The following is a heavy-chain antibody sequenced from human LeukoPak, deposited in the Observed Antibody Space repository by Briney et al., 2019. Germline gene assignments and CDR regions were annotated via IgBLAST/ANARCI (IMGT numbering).Heavy chain of an antibody. V-gene: IGHV3-33*01. CDR1: GFTFSSNG. J-gene: IGHJ4*02. CDR2: IWHDGSNK. CDR3: ARDGSSGYLHFDY. Sequence: GGSLRLSCAASGFTFSSNGMHWVRQAPGKGLEWVAVIWHDGSNKYYSDPVKGRFTISRDNSKNTLYLRMNSLRVEDTAVYYCARDGSSGYLHFDYWGQGTLVTVSS. D-gene: IGHD3-22*01.